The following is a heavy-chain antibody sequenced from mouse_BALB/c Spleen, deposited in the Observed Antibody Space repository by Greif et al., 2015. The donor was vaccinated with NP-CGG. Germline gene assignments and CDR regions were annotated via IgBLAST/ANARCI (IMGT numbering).Heavy chain of an antibody. CDR3: ARGNYFDY. Sequence: EVNLVESGGGLVKPGGSLKLSCAASGFTFSSYAMSWVRQTPEKRLEWVASISSGGSTYYTDSVKGRFTISRDNARNILYLQMSSLRSEDTAMYYCARGNYFDYWGQGTTLTVSS. J-gene: IGHJ2*01. CDR1: GFTFSSYA. V-gene: IGHV5-6-5*01. CDR2: ISSGGST.